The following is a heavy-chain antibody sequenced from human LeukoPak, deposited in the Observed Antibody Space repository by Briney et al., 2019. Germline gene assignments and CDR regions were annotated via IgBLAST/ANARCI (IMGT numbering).Heavy chain of an antibody. Sequence: ASVKVSCKASGYTFTSYDINWVRQATGQGLEWMGWMNPNSGNTGYAQKFQGRVTMTRNTSISTAYMELSSLRSEDTAVYYCARGRQLLYGNWFDPWGQGTLVTVSS. CDR2: MNPNSGNT. V-gene: IGHV1-8*01. CDR3: ARGRQLLYGNWFDP. J-gene: IGHJ5*02. CDR1: GYTFTSYD. D-gene: IGHD2-2*02.